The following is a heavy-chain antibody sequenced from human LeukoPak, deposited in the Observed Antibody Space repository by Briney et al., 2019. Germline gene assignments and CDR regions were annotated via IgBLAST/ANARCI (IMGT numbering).Heavy chain of an antibody. CDR3: ARGLGEKYYYYGMDV. CDR2: IKRKADDGTT. V-gene: IGHV3-15*07. Sequence: GGSLRLSCAASGFSFSDTWMNWVRQAPGKGLEWVGLIKRKADDGTTDYAAPEKGRFTISRDDSKNTLYLQMNSLKTEDTAVYYCARGLGEKYYYYGMDVWGQGTTVTVSS. D-gene: IGHD4-17*01. J-gene: IGHJ6*02. CDR1: GFSFSDTW.